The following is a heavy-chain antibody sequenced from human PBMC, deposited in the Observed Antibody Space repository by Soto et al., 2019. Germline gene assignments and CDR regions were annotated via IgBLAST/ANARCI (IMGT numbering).Heavy chain of an antibody. CDR2: ISYDGSNK. V-gene: IGHV3-30-3*01. CDR1: GFTFSSYA. D-gene: IGHD6-13*01. CDR3: ARGRIAAAGTTYNWFDP. J-gene: IGHJ5*02. Sequence: QVQLVESGGGVVQPGRSLRLSCAASGFTFSSYAMHWVRQAPGKGLEWVAVISYDGSNKYYADSVKGRFTISRDNSKNTLYLQMNSLRAEDMAVYYCARGRIAAAGTTYNWFDPWGQGTLVTVSS.